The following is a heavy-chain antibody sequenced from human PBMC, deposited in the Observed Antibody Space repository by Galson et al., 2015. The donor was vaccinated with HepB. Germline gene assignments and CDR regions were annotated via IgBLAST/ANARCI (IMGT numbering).Heavy chain of an antibody. CDR3: ARKYYYDSSGYDYYYGMDV. CDR1: GYSFTSYW. D-gene: IGHD3-22*01. V-gene: IGHV5-10-1*01. J-gene: IGHJ6*02. CDR2: IDPSDSYT. Sequence: QSGAEVKKPGESLRISCKGSGYSFTSYWISWVRQMPGKGLEWMGRIDPSDSYTNYSPSFQGHVTISADKSISTAYLQWSSLKASDTAMYYCARKYYYDSSGYDYYYGMDVWGQGTTVTVSS.